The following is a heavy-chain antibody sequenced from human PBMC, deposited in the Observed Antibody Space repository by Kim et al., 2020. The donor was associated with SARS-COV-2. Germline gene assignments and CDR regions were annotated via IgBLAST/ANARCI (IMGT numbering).Heavy chain of an antibody. CDR1: GVSVTSGSHY. J-gene: IGHJ4*01. V-gene: IGHV4-61*03. D-gene: IGHD3-10*01. CDR2: VYFGGST. Sequence: SETLSLTCNVSGVSVTSGSHYFNWIRQPPGKGLEWIGYVYFGGSTTYNPSLRSRVTISIDTSKNHFSLTLRSVTAADAAVYFCARAGSGSYWHFFDSWG. CDR3: ARAGSGSYWHFFDS.